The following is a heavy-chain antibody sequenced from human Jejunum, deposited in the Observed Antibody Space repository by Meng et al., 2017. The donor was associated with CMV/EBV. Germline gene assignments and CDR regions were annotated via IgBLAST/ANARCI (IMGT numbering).Heavy chain of an antibody. J-gene: IGHJ4*02. CDR3: ARGIYDFWEPDY. Sequence: PPLQWSAPALVNASETLSLTCPGSGDSIYNNSHFWGWIRQSPGKGLEWIGTIYYTGTTYNNPSLKSRVAISIDTSKNQFSLKLTSVTAADTAKYYCARGIYDFWEPDYWAREPWSPSPQ. CDR1: GDSIYNNSHF. D-gene: IGHD3-3*01. V-gene: IGHV4-39*07. CDR2: IYYTGTT.